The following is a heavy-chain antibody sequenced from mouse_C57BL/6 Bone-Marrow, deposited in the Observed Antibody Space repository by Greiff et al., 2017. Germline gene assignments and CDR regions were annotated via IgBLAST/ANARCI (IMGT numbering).Heavy chain of an antibody. Sequence: VQLQQPGAELVMPGASVKLSCKASGYTFTSYWMHWVKQRPGQGLEWIGEIDPSDSYTNYNQKFKGKSTLTVDKSSSKSDMQLSSLTSEDSAVYYCASPFDYCSSPYWYFDVWGTGTTITVSS. CDR2: IDPSDSYT. V-gene: IGHV1-69*01. J-gene: IGHJ1*03. CDR1: GYTFTSYW. D-gene: IGHD1-1*01. CDR3: ASPFDYCSSPYWYFDV.